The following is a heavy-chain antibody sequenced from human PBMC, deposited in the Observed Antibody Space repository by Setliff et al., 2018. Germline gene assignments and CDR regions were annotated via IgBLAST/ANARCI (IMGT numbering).Heavy chain of an antibody. Sequence: GSLRLSCAASGFTFSSYAMNWVRQAPGKGLEWVSVIYSGGSSTYYADSLKGRFTISRDNSKNTLYLQMNSLRAEDTAVYYCARGIQLWPHFDHWGQGTLVTVSS. J-gene: IGHJ4*02. CDR1: GFTFSSYA. V-gene: IGHV3-23*03. CDR2: IYSGGSST. CDR3: ARGIQLWPHFDH. D-gene: IGHD5-18*01.